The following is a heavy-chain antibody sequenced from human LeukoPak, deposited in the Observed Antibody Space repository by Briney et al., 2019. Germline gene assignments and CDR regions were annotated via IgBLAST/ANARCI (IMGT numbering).Heavy chain of an antibody. D-gene: IGHD3-9*01. CDR1: GASVYSGGYS. V-gene: IGHV4-30-2*01. CDR3: ASDYDLLTGHAFDI. J-gene: IGHJ3*02. Sequence: SQTLSLTCGVSGASVYSGGYSWGWIRQPPGKGLEWIAYIYHSGSTYYNPSLKSRVTMSVDRSKNQFSLKVTSVTAADTAVYYCASDYDLLTGHAFDIWGQGTMVTVSS. CDR2: IYHSGST.